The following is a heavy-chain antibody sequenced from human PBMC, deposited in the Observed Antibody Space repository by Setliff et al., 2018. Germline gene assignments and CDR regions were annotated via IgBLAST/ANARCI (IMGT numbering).Heavy chain of an antibody. D-gene: IGHD3-3*01. CDR3: ARRGGTIFSWWFDP. V-gene: IGHV4-39*01. CDR2: IYYSGST. CDR1: GGSISSSSYY. Sequence: PSETQSLTCTVSGGSISSSSYYWGWIRQPPGKGLEWIGSIYYSGSTYYNPSLKSRVTISVDTSKNQFSLKLSSVTAADTAVYYCARRGGTIFSWWFDPWGQGTLVTVSS. J-gene: IGHJ5*02.